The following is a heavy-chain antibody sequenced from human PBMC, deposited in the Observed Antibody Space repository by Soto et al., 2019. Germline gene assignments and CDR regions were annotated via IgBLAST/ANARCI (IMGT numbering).Heavy chain of an antibody. Sequence: GGSLRLSCAASGFSFSSYAMTWVRQAPGRGLEWVSGISGSGASTYYADSVKGRFTNSRDNSKNTLYLQMNSLRAEDTAIYYCAKGHYYFGSGSRYGMDVWGQGTTVTVSS. CDR3: AKGHYYFGSGSRYGMDV. D-gene: IGHD3-10*01. CDR2: ISGSGAST. V-gene: IGHV3-23*01. J-gene: IGHJ6*02. CDR1: GFSFSSYA.